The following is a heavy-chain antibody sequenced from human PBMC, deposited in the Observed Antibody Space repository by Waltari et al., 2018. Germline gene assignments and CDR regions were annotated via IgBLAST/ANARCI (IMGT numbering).Heavy chain of an antibody. CDR2: TKPDEGEK. CDR3: ARDGSGYSVS. Sequence: EVQLVESGGGLVQPGGSLRLSCAASGFTFSTSWMSWLRQAPGKGLGWVAKTKPDEGEKYYVDSVKGRFTVSIDNAKNSLYLQMNGLRAEDTAVYYCARDGSGYSVSWGQGTLVIVSS. D-gene: IGHD5-12*01. V-gene: IGHV3-7*01. CDR1: GFTFSTSW. J-gene: IGHJ5*02.